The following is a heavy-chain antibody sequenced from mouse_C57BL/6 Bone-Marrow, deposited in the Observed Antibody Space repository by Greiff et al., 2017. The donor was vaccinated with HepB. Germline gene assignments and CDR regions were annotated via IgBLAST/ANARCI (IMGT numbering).Heavy chain of an antibody. Sequence: VQLQQSGPELVKPGASVKISCKASGYTFTDYYMNWVKQSHGKSLEWIGDINPNNGGTSYNQKFKGKATLTVDKSSSTAYMAIRSLTSEDSAVYYCARRVYYFDYWGQGTTLTVSS. CDR1: GYTFTDYY. J-gene: IGHJ2*01. V-gene: IGHV1-26*01. CDR3: ARRVYYFDY. CDR2: INPNNGGT.